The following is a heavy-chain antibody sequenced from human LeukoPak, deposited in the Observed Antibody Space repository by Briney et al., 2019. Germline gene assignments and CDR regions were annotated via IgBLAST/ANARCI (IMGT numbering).Heavy chain of an antibody. CDR2: INPNSGGT. J-gene: IGHJ6*03. V-gene: IGHV1-2*02. CDR1: GYTFTGYY. Sequence: GASVKVSRKASGYTFTGYYMHWVRQAPGQGLEWMGWINPNSGGTNYAQKFQGRVTMTRDTSISTAYMELSRLRSDDTAVYYCARGDEYHYYYYYMDVWGKGTTVTVSS. D-gene: IGHD2-2*02. CDR3: ARGDEYHYYYYYMDV.